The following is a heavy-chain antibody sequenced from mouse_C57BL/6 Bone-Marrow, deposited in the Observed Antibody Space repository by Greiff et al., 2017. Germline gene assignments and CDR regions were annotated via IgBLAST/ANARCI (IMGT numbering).Heavy chain of an antibody. Sequence: VQLQQPGAELVKPGASVKLSCKSSGYTFTSYWMHWVKQRPGQGLEWIGMIHPNSGSTNYNEKFKSKATLTVDKSSSTAYMQLSSLTSEDSAVYYCARYDYELAWFAYWGQGTLVTVSA. CDR3: ARYDYELAWFAY. CDR2: IHPNSGST. J-gene: IGHJ3*01. D-gene: IGHD2-4*01. CDR1: GYTFTSYW. V-gene: IGHV1-64*01.